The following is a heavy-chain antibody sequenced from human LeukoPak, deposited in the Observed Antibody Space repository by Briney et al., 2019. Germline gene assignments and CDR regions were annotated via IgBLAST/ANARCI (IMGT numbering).Heavy chain of an antibody. CDR1: GFTLSSYA. J-gene: IGHJ4*02. Sequence: GGSLRLSCAASGFTLSSYAMGWVRQAPGKGLEWVSGVSGSGGSTYYADSVKGRFTISRDNSKSTVYLQMNSLRAEDTAVYNCARGRAAAGVFDYWGQGTLVTVSS. CDR2: VSGSGGST. CDR3: ARGRAAAGVFDY. D-gene: IGHD6-13*01. V-gene: IGHV3-23*01.